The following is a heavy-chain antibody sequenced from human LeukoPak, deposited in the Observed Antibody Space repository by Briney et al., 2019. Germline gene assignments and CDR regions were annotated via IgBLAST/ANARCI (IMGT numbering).Heavy chain of an antibody. D-gene: IGHD3-10*01. CDR3: AKSPTMVRSYYFDY. J-gene: IGHJ4*02. V-gene: IGHV3-23*01. Sequence: AGGSLRLSCAASGFTFSSYAMSWVRQAPGKGLEWVSAISGSGGSTYYADSVKGRFTISRDNSKNTLYLQMNSLRAEDTAVYYCAKSPTMVRSYYFDYWGQGTLVTVPS. CDR2: ISGSGGST. CDR1: GFTFSSYA.